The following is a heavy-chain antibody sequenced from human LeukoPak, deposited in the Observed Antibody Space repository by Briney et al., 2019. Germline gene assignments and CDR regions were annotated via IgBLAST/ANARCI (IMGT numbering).Heavy chain of an antibody. J-gene: IGHJ4*02. CDR1: GFTFGSYA. CDR2: ISGSGGST. D-gene: IGHD2-15*01. V-gene: IGHV3-23*01. CDR3: AALDIVMGD. Sequence: GGCLRLSCAASGFTFGSYAMSWVRHARGEGLEWVSAISGSGGSTYYADSVKGRFTIYIDSTNNRLYLQMNSLRAEDTAVYYCAALDIVMGDWGQGTLVTVSS.